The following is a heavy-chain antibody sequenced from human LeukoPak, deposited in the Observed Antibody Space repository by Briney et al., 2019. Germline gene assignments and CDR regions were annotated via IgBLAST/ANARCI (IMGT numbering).Heavy chain of an antibody. V-gene: IGHV1-69*05. Sequence: ASVKVSCKASGGTFSSYAISWVRQAPGQGLEWMGGIIPIFGTANYAQKFQGRVTMTRDTSISTAYMELSRLRSDDTAVYYCARVRDGYNDAYDIWGQGTMVTVPS. J-gene: IGHJ3*02. D-gene: IGHD5-24*01. CDR1: GGTFSSYA. CDR2: IIPIFGTA. CDR3: ARVRDGYNDAYDI.